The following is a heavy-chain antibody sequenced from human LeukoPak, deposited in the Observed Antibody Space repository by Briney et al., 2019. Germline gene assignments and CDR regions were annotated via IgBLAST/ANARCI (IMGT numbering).Heavy chain of an antibody. V-gene: IGHV4-59*11. CDR1: GGSISSHY. CDR3: ARGSGYMDV. J-gene: IGHJ6*03. CDR2: INYSGST. Sequence: SETLSLTCTVSGGSISSHYWSWIRQPPGKGLEWIGYINYSGSTDYNPSLKSRVTISVDTSKNQFSLKLSSVTAADTAVYYCARGSGYMDVWGKGTTVTVSS. D-gene: IGHD3-10*01.